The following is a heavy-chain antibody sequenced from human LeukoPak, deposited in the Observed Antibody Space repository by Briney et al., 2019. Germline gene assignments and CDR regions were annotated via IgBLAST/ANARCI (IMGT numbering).Heavy chain of an antibody. J-gene: IGHJ4*02. CDR3: ATSHFRGDTSHYFDY. V-gene: IGHV4-4*07. CDR1: GGSISSYY. Sequence: SETLSLTCTVSGGSISSYYWSWIRQPAEKGLEWIGRIYTSGSTNYNPSLKSRVTISIDTSRNQFSLKLSSVTAADTAVYYCATSHFRGDTSHYFDYWGQGTLVTVSS. D-gene: IGHD3-10*01. CDR2: IYTSGST.